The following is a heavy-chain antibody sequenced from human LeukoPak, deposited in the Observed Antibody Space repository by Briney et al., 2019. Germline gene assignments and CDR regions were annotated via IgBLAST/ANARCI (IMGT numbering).Heavy chain of an antibody. CDR2: INPNSGGT. CDR1: GYTVTGYY. D-gene: IGHD2-2*01. J-gene: IGHJ6*02. CDR3: AREIRDCSSTSCYNYYGMDV. Sequence: ASVKVSCKASGYTVTGYYMHWVRQAPGQGLEWMGRINPNSGGTNYAQKFQGRVTMTRDTSISTAYMELSRLRSDDTAVYYCAREIRDCSSTSCYNYYGMDVWGQGTTVTVSS. V-gene: IGHV1-2*06.